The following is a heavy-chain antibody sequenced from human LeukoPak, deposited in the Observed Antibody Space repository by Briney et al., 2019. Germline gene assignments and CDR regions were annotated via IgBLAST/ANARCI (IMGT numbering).Heavy chain of an antibody. CDR1: GFTFSSYG. J-gene: IGHJ3*02. V-gene: IGHV3-33*01. Sequence: PGRSLRLSCAASGFTFSSYGMHWVRQAPGKGLEWVAVIWYDGSNKYYADSVKGRFTISRDNSRNTLYLQMNSLRAEDTAVYYCARADYYGSGSYYRRGDAFDIWGQGTMVTVSS. CDR3: ARADYYGSGSYYRRGDAFDI. CDR2: IWYDGSNK. D-gene: IGHD3-10*01.